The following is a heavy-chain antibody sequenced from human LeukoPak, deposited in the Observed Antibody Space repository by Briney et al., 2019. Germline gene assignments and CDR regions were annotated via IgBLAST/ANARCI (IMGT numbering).Heavy chain of an antibody. V-gene: IGHV1-18*01. CDR2: ISAYNGNT. CDR1: GYTFTSYG. D-gene: IGHD2-8*01. Sequence: ASVKVSCKASGYTFTSYGISWVRQAPGQGLEWMGWISAYNGNTNYAQKLQGRVTMTTDTSTSTAYMELRSLRSDDTAGYYCARDRYCTNGVSPVYYYYGMDVWGQGTTVTVSS. CDR3: ARDRYCTNGVSPVYYYYGMDV. J-gene: IGHJ6*02.